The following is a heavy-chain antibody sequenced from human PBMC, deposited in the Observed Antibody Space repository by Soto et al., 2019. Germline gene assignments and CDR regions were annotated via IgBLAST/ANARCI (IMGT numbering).Heavy chain of an antibody. J-gene: IGHJ6*02. D-gene: IGHD3-3*01. CDR2: INSDGSST. Sequence: GFLRLSCAASGFTFSSYWMRWVRQAPGKGLVWVSRINSDGSSTSYADSVKGRFTISRDNAKNTLYLQMNSLRAEDTAVYYCARAGRDYDFWSGYLGLDYYYYGMDVWGQGTTVTVSS. CDR3: ARAGRDYDFWSGYLGLDYYYYGMDV. CDR1: GFTFSSYW. V-gene: IGHV3-74*01.